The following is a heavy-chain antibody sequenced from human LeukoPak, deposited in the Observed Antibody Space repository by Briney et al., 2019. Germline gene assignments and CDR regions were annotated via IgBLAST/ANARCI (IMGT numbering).Heavy chain of an antibody. CDR1: GFTVSSND. J-gene: IGHJ4*02. D-gene: IGHD1-1*01. V-gene: IGHV3-23*01. CDR3: ALFSGTPKPFYFDY. CDR2: ISGSGGST. Sequence: GGSLRLSCAASGFTVSSNDMSWVRQAPGKGLEWVSGISGSGGSTYYADSVKGRFTISRDNSKNTLYLQMNSLRAEDTAVYYCALFSGTPKPFYFDYWGQGTLVTVSS.